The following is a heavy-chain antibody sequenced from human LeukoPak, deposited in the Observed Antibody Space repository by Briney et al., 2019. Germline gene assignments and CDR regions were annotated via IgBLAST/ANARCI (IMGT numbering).Heavy chain of an antibody. CDR1: GYTFTSYG. CDR2: ISAYNGNT. CDR3: ARDGITMIVVVIRSDPASDAFDI. D-gene: IGHD3-22*01. V-gene: IGHV1-18*01. Sequence: GASVKVSCKASGYTFTSYGISWVRQAPGQGLEWMGWISAYNGNTNYAQKLQGRVTMTTDTSTSTAYMELRSLRSDDTAVYYCARDGITMIVVVIRSDPASDAFDIWGQGTMVTVSS. J-gene: IGHJ3*02.